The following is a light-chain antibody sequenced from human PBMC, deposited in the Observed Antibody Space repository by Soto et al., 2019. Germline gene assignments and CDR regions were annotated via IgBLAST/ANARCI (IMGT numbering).Light chain of an antibody. CDR1: QGTSSY. Sequence: DIQLTQSPSSLSASVGDRVTITCRVSQGTSSYLNWYRQTPGKVPKVLIYSASNLQSGVPSRLSGSGSGTDFTRTISSLQPEDVATYYGQRTDNARTFGGGTKVEIK. V-gene: IGKV1-27*01. CDR3: QRTDNART. CDR2: SAS. J-gene: IGKJ4*01.